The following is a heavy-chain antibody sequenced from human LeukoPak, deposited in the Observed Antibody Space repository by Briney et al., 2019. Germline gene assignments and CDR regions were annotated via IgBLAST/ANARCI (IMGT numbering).Heavy chain of an antibody. V-gene: IGHV3-48*01. CDR2: ISSSSSTI. Sequence: GGSLRLSRAASGFTFSSYSMNWVRQAPGKGLEWVSYISSSSSTIYYADSVKGRFTISRDNAKNSLYLRMNSLRAEDTAVYYCATRAARGGYYYYYMDVWGKGTTVTVSS. CDR1: GFTFSSYS. CDR3: ATRAARGGYYYYYMDV. D-gene: IGHD2-15*01. J-gene: IGHJ6*03.